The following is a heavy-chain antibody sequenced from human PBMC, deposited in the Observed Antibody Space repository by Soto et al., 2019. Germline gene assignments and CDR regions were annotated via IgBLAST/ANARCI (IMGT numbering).Heavy chain of an antibody. Sequence: GGSLRLSCAASGFTFSSYAMHWVRQAPGKGLEWVAVISYDGSNKYYADSVKGRFTISRDNSKNTLYLQMNSLRAEDTAVYYCARDRGQWLVRGVWFDPWGQGTLVTVSS. J-gene: IGHJ5*02. CDR2: ISYDGSNK. D-gene: IGHD6-19*01. V-gene: IGHV3-30-3*01. CDR1: GFTFSSYA. CDR3: ARDRGQWLVRGVWFDP.